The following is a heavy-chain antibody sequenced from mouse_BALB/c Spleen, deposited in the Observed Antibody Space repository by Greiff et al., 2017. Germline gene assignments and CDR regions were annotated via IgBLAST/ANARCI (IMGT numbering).Heavy chain of an antibody. CDR3: ARGQLGRGPWFAY. J-gene: IGHJ3*01. CDR1: GYTFTDYW. V-gene: IGHV1-69*01. Sequence: QVQLQQPGAELVMPGASVKMSCKASGYTFTDYWMHWVKQRPGQGLEWIGAIDTSDSYTSYNQKFKGKATLTVDESSSTAYMQLSSLTSEDSAVYYCARGQLGRGPWFAYWGQGTLVTVSA. CDR2: IDTSDSYT. D-gene: IGHD4-1*02.